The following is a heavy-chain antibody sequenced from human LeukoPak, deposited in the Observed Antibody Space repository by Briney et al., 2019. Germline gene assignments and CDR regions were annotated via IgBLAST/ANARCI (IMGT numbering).Heavy chain of an antibody. V-gene: IGHV3-74*01. CDR3: AKGRRYNILTGYYVSEVDP. CDR1: RFTFSSYW. Sequence: GGSLRLSCAASRFTFSSYWMHWVRQAPGKGLVWVARINSDWSSTSYADSVKGRFTSSRDDYKNTLYLQMHSLRADDTAVYYCAKGRRYNILTGYYVSEVDPWGQGTQVTVSS. CDR2: INSDWSST. D-gene: IGHD3-9*01. J-gene: IGHJ5*02.